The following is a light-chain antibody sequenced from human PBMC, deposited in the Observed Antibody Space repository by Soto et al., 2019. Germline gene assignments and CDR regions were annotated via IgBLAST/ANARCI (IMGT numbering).Light chain of an antibody. CDR2: DAS. CDR1: KNINNY. Sequence: DIQMNKSPSSVSRSVGGVGTIACQESKNINNYLNWYQQKPGRAPKLLIYDASNLEAGVPSRFRGSGSGTDFTFPISPLQTEDIATYYCQQYENLPTFGQGTRLEIK. V-gene: IGKV1-33*01. J-gene: IGKJ5*01. CDR3: QQYENLPT.